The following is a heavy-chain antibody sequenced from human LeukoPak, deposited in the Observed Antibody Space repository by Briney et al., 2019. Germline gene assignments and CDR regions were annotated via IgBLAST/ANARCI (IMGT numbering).Heavy chain of an antibody. CDR1: GFTFSSYG. D-gene: IGHD2-8*01. V-gene: IGHV3-33*08. Sequence: QSGGSLRLSCAASGFTFSSYGMHWVRQAPGKGLEWVAVIWYGGSNKYYADSVKGRFTISSDNSKNTLYLQMNSLRAEDTAVYYCARDLLMVSGEAFDIWGQGTMVTVSS. CDR3: ARDLLMVSGEAFDI. J-gene: IGHJ3*02. CDR2: IWYGGSNK.